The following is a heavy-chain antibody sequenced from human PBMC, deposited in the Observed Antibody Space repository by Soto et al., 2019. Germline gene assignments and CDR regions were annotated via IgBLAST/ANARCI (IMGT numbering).Heavy chain of an antibody. CDR1: GYTFTSYG. Sequence: ASVKVSCKASGYTFTSYGISWVRQAPGQGLEWMGWISAYNGNTNYAQKLQGRVTMTTDTSTSTAYMELRSLRSDDTAVYYCARDLSLDILTGYSRIPTPGYWGQGTLVTVSS. J-gene: IGHJ4*02. CDR3: ARDLSLDILTGYSRIPTPGY. CDR2: ISAYNGNT. D-gene: IGHD3-9*01. V-gene: IGHV1-18*01.